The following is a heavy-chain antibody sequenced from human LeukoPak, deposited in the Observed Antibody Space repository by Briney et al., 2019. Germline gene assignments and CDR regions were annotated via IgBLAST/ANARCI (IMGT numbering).Heavy chain of an antibody. J-gene: IGHJ5*02. CDR1: GFTFSDYY. CDR3: ARGLAANDWFDP. V-gene: IGHV3-11*01. Sequence: GGPLRLSCAASGFTFSDYYMNWIRQAPGKGLEWLSYISASSGTRYYADSVKGRFTISRDNAKNSLYLQMNSLRAEDTAVYYCARGLAANDWFDPWGQGTLVTVSS. CDR2: ISASSGTR. D-gene: IGHD2-15*01.